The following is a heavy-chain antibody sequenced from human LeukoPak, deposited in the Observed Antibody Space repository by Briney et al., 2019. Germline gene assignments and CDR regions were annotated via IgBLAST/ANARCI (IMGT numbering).Heavy chain of an antibody. Sequence: ASVKVSCKASGGTINSYAITWVRQAPGQGLEWMGGIIPLFNTANYAQKFQGRVTITADESTTTAYMELSSLRSEDTAVYYCARGIKLWFYFDSWGQGTLVTVSS. D-gene: IGHD5-18*01. CDR3: ARGIKLWFYFDS. CDR2: IIPLFNTA. V-gene: IGHV1-69*13. J-gene: IGHJ4*02. CDR1: GGTINSYA.